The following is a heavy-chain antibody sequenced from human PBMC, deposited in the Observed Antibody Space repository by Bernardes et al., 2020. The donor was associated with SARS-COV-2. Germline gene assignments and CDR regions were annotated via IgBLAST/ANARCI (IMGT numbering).Heavy chain of an antibody. J-gene: IGHJ6*02. Sequence: SEPLSLTCTVSGGSISSSSYYWGWIRQPPGKGLEWIGSIYYSGSTYYNPSLKSRVTISVDTSKNQFSLKLSSVTAADTALYYCASLSIAARPGPLGFENYYYGMDVWGQGTTVTVSS. CDR3: ASLSIAARPGPLGFENYYYGMDV. CDR2: IYYSGST. CDR1: GGSISSSSYY. D-gene: IGHD6-6*01. V-gene: IGHV4-39*01.